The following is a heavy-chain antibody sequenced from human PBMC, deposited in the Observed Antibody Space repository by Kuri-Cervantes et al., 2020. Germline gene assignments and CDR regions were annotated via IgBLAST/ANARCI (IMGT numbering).Heavy chain of an antibody. D-gene: IGHD2-15*01. V-gene: IGHV3-15*01. Sequence: GESLKISCAASGFTFSSYWMSWVRQAPGKGLEWVGRIKSKTDGGTTDYAAPVKGRFTISRDDSKNTLYLQMNSLKAEDTAVYYCAREEVVFFDYYGMDVWGQGTTVTVSS. J-gene: IGHJ6*02. CDR3: AREEVVFFDYYGMDV. CDR1: GFTFSSYW. CDR2: IKSKTDGGTT.